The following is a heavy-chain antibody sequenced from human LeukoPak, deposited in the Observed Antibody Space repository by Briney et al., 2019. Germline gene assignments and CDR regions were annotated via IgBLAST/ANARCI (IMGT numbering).Heavy chain of an antibody. D-gene: IGHD3-22*01. CDR2: IWYDGSNK. CDR3: ARSTYYYDSSGYYWGAFDI. V-gene: IGHV3-33*01. CDR1: GFTFSSYG. J-gene: IGHJ3*02. Sequence: PGRSLRLSCAASGFTFSSYGMHWVRQAPGKGLEWVAVIWYDGSNKYYADSVKGRFTISRDNSKNTLYLQMNSLRAEDTAVYYCARSTYYYDSSGYYWGAFDIWGQGTMVTVSS.